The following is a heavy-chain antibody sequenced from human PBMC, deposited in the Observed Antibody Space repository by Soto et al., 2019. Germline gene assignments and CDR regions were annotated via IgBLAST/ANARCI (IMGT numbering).Heavy chain of an antibody. CDR2: IIPIFGTA. CDR1: GGTFSSYA. Sequence: SVKVSCKASGGTFSSYAISWVRQAPGQGLEWMGGIIPIFGTANYAQKFQGRVTITADESTSTAYMELSSLRSEDTAVYYCASSIFGVVTVYYGMDVWGQGTTVTVSS. CDR3: ASSIFGVVTVYYGMDV. V-gene: IGHV1-69*13. D-gene: IGHD3-3*01. J-gene: IGHJ6*02.